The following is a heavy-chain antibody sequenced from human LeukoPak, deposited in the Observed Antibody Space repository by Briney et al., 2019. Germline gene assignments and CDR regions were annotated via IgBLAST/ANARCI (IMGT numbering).Heavy chain of an antibody. CDR1: GYSIGSGYY. D-gene: IGHD1-26*01. J-gene: IGHJ4*02. V-gene: IGHV4-38-2*02. Sequence: PSETLSLTCTVSGYSIGSGYYWGWIRQPPGKGLEWIGSIYHSGSTYYNPSLKSRVTISVDTSKNQFSLKLSSVTAADTAVYYCARDSLLPLDYWGQGTLVTVSS. CDR3: ARDSLLPLDY. CDR2: IYHSGST.